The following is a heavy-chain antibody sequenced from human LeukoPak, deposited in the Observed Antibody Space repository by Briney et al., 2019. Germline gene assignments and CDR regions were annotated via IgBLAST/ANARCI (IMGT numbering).Heavy chain of an antibody. D-gene: IGHD2-2*01. CDR3: ARDDCSSISCYHNWFDP. J-gene: IGHJ5*02. Sequence: GGSLGLSCAASGFTFSSYWMSWVRQAPGKGLEWGANIKQDGSEKYYVDSVKGRFTISRDNAKNSLYLQMNSLRAEDTAVYYCARDDCSSISCYHNWFDPWGQGTLVSVSS. CDR1: GFTFSSYW. V-gene: IGHV3-7*01. CDR2: IKQDGSEK.